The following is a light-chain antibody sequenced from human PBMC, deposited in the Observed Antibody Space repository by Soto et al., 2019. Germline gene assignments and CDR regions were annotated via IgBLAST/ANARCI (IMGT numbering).Light chain of an antibody. Sequence: DIVMTQTPLSLSVTPGQPASISCKSSESLLPSGGKTFLYWFLQKSGQPPQVLIYDVSSRFPGVPARFSGSGSGTDFTLKIRRVEAEDAGVYYCMQSTQLPFTFGPGTKVDVK. J-gene: IGKJ3*01. V-gene: IGKV2D-29*01. CDR2: DVS. CDR1: ESLLPSGGKTF. CDR3: MQSTQLPFT.